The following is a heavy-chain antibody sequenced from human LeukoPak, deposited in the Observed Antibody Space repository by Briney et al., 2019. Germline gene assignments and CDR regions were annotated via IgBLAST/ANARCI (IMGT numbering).Heavy chain of an antibody. D-gene: IGHD4-17*01. J-gene: IGHJ3*02. CDR1: GYTFTSYY. Sequence: GASVKVSCKASGYTFTSYYMHWVRQAPGQGLEWMGIINPSGGSTSYAQKFQGRVTMTRDTSTSTVYMELSSLRSEDTAVYYCARGTVTTVQLGAFDIWGQGTMVTVSS. CDR2: INPSGGST. CDR3: ARGTVTTVQLGAFDI. V-gene: IGHV1-46*01.